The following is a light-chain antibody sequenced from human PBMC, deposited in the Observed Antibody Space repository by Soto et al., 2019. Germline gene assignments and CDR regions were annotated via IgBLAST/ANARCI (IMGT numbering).Light chain of an antibody. CDR1: SSDVGGYSY. CDR2: DVT. Sequence: QSVLTQPASVSGSPGQSITISCTGTSSDVGGYSYVSWYQQHPGKAPKLMIYDVTDRPSGVSYRFSGSKSGNTASLIISGLQAEDEADYYCSSYTSTSTVVFGGGTKLTVL. J-gene: IGLJ2*01. V-gene: IGLV2-14*03. CDR3: SSYTSTSTVV.